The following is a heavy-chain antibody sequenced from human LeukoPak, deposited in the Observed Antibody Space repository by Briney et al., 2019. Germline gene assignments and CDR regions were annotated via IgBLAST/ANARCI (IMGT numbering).Heavy chain of an antibody. Sequence: SETLSLTCIVSGGSITSDNDYWGWIRQPPGKGLEWIGSIFYSGNTYYNLSLKSRVTISVDKSKNQFSLKLSSVTAADTAVYYCARARPEGGDYWGQGTLVTVSS. CDR1: GGSITSDNDY. J-gene: IGHJ4*02. CDR3: ARARPEGGDY. V-gene: IGHV4-39*07. CDR2: IFYSGNT.